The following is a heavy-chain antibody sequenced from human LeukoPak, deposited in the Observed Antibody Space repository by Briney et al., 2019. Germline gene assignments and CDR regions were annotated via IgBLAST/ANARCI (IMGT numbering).Heavy chain of an antibody. CDR1: GGSISSYY. Sequence: SETLSLTCTVSGGSISSYYWSWIRQPAGKGLEWIGRIYTSGSTNYNPSLKSRVTISVDTSKNQFSLKLSSVTAADTAVYYCARDYGSYGGKDYYYYYMDVWGKGTTVTISS. CDR3: ARDYGSYGGKDYYYYYMDV. V-gene: IGHV4-4*07. CDR2: IYTSGST. J-gene: IGHJ6*03. D-gene: IGHD4-23*01.